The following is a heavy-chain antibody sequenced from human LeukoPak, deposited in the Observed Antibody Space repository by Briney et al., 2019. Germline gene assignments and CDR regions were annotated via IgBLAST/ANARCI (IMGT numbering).Heavy chain of an antibody. D-gene: IGHD1-26*01. J-gene: IGHJ4*02. V-gene: IGHV1-2*02. CDR3: ARVRYSGSYWDY. Sequence: ASVKVSCKASGYTFTGYYMHWVRQAPGQGLEWMGWINPNSGGTNYAQKFQGRVTMTRDTSISTAYMELSRLRSDDTAVYYCARVRYSGSYWDYWGQGTLVTVSS. CDR1: GYTFTGYY. CDR2: INPNSGGT.